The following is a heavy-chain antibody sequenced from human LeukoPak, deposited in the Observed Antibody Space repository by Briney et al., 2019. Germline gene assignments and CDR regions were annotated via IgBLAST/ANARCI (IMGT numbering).Heavy chain of an antibody. Sequence: GGSLRLSCAASGFTFSTYSMNWVRQAPGKGPEWVSYISGSSSTIYYADSVKGRFTISRDNAKNSVHLQMNSLRAEDTAVYYCARAIAAAEDYWGQGTLVTVSS. CDR1: GFTFSTYS. CDR2: ISGSSSTI. V-gene: IGHV3-48*01. J-gene: IGHJ4*02. D-gene: IGHD6-13*01. CDR3: ARAIAAAEDY.